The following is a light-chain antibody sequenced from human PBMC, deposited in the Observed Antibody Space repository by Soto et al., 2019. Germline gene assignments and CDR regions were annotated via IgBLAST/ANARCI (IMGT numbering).Light chain of an antibody. CDR2: DAS. J-gene: IGKJ1*01. CDR1: QTVSTF. CDR3: QQRRGWPT. V-gene: IGKV3-11*01. Sequence: EIVLTQSPDSLSLSPGERATLSCRASQTVSTFLAWYQQKPGQAPRLIVYDASKRAPGIPARFIGSGSGTDFTLTVSSRETEDFALYYCQQRRGWPTFVQGTQVEI.